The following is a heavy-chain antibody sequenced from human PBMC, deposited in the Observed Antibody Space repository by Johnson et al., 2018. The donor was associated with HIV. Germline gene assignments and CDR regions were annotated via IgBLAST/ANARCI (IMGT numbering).Heavy chain of an antibody. CDR3: AKVLWEGDAFDI. Sequence: QEKLVESGGGVVQPGRSLRLSCAASGFTFSSYAMHWVRQAPGKGLEWVAVISYDGSNKYYADSVKGRFTISRDNSKNTLYLQMNSLRAEDTAVYYCAKVLWEGDAFDIWGQGTMVTVSS. J-gene: IGHJ3*02. V-gene: IGHV3-30-3*01. CDR1: GFTFSSYA. CDR2: ISYDGSNK. D-gene: IGHD2-2*01.